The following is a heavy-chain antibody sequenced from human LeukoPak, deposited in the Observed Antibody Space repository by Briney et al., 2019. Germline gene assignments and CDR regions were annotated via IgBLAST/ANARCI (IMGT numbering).Heavy chain of an antibody. Sequence: ASVKVSCKASGYTFTSYDINWVRQATGQGLEWMGWMNPNSGNTGSAQRFQGRVTKTRNTSISTAYMELSSLRSEDTAVYYCARALRVGRYSADYWGQGTLVTVSS. D-gene: IGHD2-15*01. CDR3: ARALRVGRYSADY. CDR2: MNPNSGNT. CDR1: GYTFTSYD. V-gene: IGHV1-8*01. J-gene: IGHJ4*02.